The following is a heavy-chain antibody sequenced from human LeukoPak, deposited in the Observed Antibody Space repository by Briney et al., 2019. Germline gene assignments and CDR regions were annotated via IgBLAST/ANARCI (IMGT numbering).Heavy chain of an antibody. D-gene: IGHD2-2*02. J-gene: IGHJ2*01. CDR2: IYTSGST. CDR3: ARRLLGYCSSTSCYKKVWYFDL. Sequence: SETLSLTCTVSGGSISSYYWSWIRQPAGKGLEWIGRIYTSGSTNYNPSLKSRVTMSVDTSKNQFSLKLSSVTAADTAVYYCARRLLGYCSSTSCYKKVWYFDLWGRGTLVTVSS. V-gene: IGHV4-4*07. CDR1: GGSISSYY.